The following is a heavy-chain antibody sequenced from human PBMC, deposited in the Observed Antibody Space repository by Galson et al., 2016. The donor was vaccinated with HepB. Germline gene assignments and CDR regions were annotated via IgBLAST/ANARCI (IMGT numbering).Heavy chain of an antibody. D-gene: IGHD2-2*01. CDR2: IDHRGTT. V-gene: IGHV4-4*02. CDR3: ARILVGCTGTSCFFDP. CDR1: GASISSHNW. J-gene: IGHJ5*02. Sequence: ETLSLTCAVSGASISSHNWWNLVRQPPGKGLEWIGEIDHRGTTNYNPSLRSRVTISADKSKNQFSLKLTSVTAADTAVYYCARILVGCTGTSCFFDPWGQGTLVTVSS.